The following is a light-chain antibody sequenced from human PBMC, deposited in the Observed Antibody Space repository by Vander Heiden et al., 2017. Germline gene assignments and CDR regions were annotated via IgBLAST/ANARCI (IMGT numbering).Light chain of an antibody. CDR3: CSYAGSSTWM. J-gene: IGLJ3*02. CDR1: NSDIGGYDR. CDR2: EVS. Sequence: QSALPQPASVSGSAGQSINISCTGTNSDIGGYDRVSWYQQYPNTAPKLISFEVSERPSGISNRYSGSKSDNTAALTISGLQAEDEADDYCCSYAGSSTWMFGVGTKVTVL. V-gene: IGLV2-23*02.